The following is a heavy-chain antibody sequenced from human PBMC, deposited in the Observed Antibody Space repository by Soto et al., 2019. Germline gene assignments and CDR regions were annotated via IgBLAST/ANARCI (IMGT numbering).Heavy chain of an antibody. V-gene: IGHV3-48*03. CDR2: ISSSGTTI. CDR1: EFTFSSYE. Sequence: GGSLRLSCVASEFTFSSYEMNWVRQAPGKGLEWVSYISSSGTTIYYTDSVKGRFTISRDNAKKSLYLQMNSLRAEDTAVYYCVRFGGAAAGPGDYWGEGTLVTVSS. J-gene: IGHJ4*02. CDR3: VRFGGAAAGPGDY. D-gene: IGHD6-13*01.